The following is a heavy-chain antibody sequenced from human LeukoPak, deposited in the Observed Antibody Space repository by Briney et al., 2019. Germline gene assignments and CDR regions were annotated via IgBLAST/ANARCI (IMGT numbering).Heavy chain of an antibody. Sequence: SETLSLTCTVSGGSISSYYWSWNRQPPGKGLEWIGYIYYSGSTNYNPSLKSRVTISVDTSKNQFSLKLSSVTAADAAVYYCARDYCGGDCYSAPWFDPWGQGTLVTVSS. CDR3: ARDYCGGDCYSAPWFDP. V-gene: IGHV4-59*01. CDR2: IYYSGST. CDR1: GGSISSYY. J-gene: IGHJ5*02. D-gene: IGHD2-21*01.